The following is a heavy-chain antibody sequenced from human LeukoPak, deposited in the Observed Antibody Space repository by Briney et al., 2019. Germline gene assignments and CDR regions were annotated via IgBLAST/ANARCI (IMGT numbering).Heavy chain of an antibody. Sequence: PSETLSLTCTVSCGSISSSSYYWEWIRQPPGKGLERIGNIYYAGTTAYNPSLQSRVTISVHTSKNQFSLRLTSVTAADTAVYFCARTRLIPTFRQGSVAPPHWGQGTLVTVSS. CDR1: CGSISSSSYY. J-gene: IGHJ4*02. CDR3: ARTRLIPTFRQGSVAPPH. CDR2: IYYAGTT. D-gene: IGHD3-16*01. V-gene: IGHV4-39*01.